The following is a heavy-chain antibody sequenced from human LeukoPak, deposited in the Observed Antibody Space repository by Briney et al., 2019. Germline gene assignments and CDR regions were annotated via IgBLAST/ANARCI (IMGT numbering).Heavy chain of an antibody. J-gene: IGHJ2*01. CDR3: ARVGDHYHWYLDL. V-gene: IGHV3-53*01. D-gene: IGHD3-10*01. Sequence: GGSLRLSCAASGFTVGGRYMNWVRQAPGKGLEWVSILYSGDDTYYADSVRGRFIVSRDSSKNTLYLHMSALRAEDTAVYYCARVGDHYHWYLDLWGRGTLATVSS. CDR1: GFTVGGRY. CDR2: LYSGDDT.